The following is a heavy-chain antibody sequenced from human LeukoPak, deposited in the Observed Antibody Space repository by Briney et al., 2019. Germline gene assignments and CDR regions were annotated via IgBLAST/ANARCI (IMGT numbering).Heavy chain of an antibody. D-gene: IGHD3-10*01. CDR3: ARHIQVRGVIGYDAFDI. V-gene: IGHV4-39*01. Sequence: TSETLSLTCTVSGGSISSSSYYWGWIRQPPGKGLEWIGSIYYSGSTYYNPSLKSRVTISVDTSKNQFSLKLSSVTAADTAVYYCARHIQVRGVIGYDAFDIWGQGTMVTVSS. J-gene: IGHJ3*02. CDR1: GGSISSSSYY. CDR2: IYYSGST.